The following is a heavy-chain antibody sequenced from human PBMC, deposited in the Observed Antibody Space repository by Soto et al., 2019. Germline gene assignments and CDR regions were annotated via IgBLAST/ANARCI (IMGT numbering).Heavy chain of an antibody. D-gene: IGHD4-17*01. CDR3: AREEYLTVTTVYYGMDV. J-gene: IGHJ6*02. Sequence: ASVKVSCKASGYTFTSYGISWVRQAPGQGLEWMGWISAYNGNTNYAQKLQGRVTMTTDTSTSTAYMELRSLRSDDTAVYYCAREEYLTVTTVYYGMDVWGQGTTVTVSS. V-gene: IGHV1-18*04. CDR2: ISAYNGNT. CDR1: GYTFTSYG.